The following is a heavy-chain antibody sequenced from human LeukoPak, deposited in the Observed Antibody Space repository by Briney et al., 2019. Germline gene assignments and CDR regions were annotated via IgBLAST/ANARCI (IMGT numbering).Heavy chain of an antibody. CDR2: ISAYNGIT. V-gene: IGHV1-18*01. Sequence: ASVKVSCKASGYTFTSYGISWVRQAPGQGLEWMGWISAYNGITNYAQKLQGRVTMTTDTSTSTAYMELRSLRSDDTAVYYCARNYYDILTGYGSDYYYGMDVWGQGTTVTVSS. D-gene: IGHD3-9*01. CDR3: ARNYYDILTGYGSDYYYGMDV. J-gene: IGHJ6*02. CDR1: GYTFTSYG.